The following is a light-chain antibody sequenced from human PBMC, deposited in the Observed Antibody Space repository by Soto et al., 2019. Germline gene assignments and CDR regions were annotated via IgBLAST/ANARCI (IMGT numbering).Light chain of an antibody. Sequence: QLVLTQSPSAPASLGASVKLTCTLSSGHSSYAIAWHQQQPEKGPRYLMKLNSDGSHSKGDGIPDRFSGSSSGAERYLTISSLQSEDEADYYWQTWGTGTLVFGGGTKLTVL. CDR1: SGHSSYA. J-gene: IGLJ2*01. V-gene: IGLV4-69*01. CDR2: LNSDGSH. CDR3: QTWGTGTLV.